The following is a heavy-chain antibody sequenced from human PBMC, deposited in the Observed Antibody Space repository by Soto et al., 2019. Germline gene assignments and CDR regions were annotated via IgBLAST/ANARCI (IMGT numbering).Heavy chain of an antibody. D-gene: IGHD2-21*02. J-gene: IGHJ4*02. Sequence: ASVKVSCKVSGYTLTELSMHWVRQAPGKGLEWMGGFDPEDGETIYAQKFQGRVTMTEDTSTDTAYMELSSLRSEDTAVYYCATHGRSGGNSVGTLDYWGQVTPVTVSS. CDR1: GYTLTELS. V-gene: IGHV1-24*01. CDR2: FDPEDGET. CDR3: ATHGRSGGNSVGTLDY.